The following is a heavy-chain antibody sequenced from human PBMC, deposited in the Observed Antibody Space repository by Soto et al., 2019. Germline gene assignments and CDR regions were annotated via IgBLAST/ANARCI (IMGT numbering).Heavy chain of an antibody. J-gene: IGHJ4*02. CDR1: GFNVNSDY. V-gene: IGHV3-53*01. CDR2: IYSGETT. Sequence: ASVKVSCAASGFNVNSDYMNWVRQTPGKGLEWVASIYSGETTYYADSVRGRFTISSDKSKNTLYFQLSSLRIEDTAVYYCTRDGRGLGRLSLFEYWGQGVLVTVSS. D-gene: IGHD2-21*02. CDR3: TRDGRGLGRLSLFEY.